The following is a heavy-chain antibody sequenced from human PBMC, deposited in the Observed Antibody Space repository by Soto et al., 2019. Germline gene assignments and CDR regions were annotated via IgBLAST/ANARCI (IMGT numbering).Heavy chain of an antibody. V-gene: IGHV1-18*01. CDR1: GYTFTSHG. CDR3: ARTELISGTTSVI. D-gene: IGHD1-7*01. CDR2: ISDFNGIT. Sequence: QVQLVQSAAEVKKPGASVKVSCRASGYTFTSHGIAWVRQAPGQGLECVAWISDFNGITTYAQELRGRIKVTADMSATSSSVELSSMRPDVSATYVCARTELISGTTSVIGGQGIMLTFS. J-gene: IGHJ1*01.